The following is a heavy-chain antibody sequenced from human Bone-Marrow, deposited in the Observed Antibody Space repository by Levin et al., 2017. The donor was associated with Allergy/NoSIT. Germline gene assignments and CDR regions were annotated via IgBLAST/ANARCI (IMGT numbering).Heavy chain of an antibody. CDR3: ARGTFHGASDAFDG. Sequence: SCTVSGGSISGGGYYWCWLRQHPGKGLEWIGCISYIGSTHYNPSLKSRVTISADTSDKQFSLKMSSVTAADTAVFYRARGTFHGASDAFDGWGQGTIVTVSS. CDR1: GGSISGGGYY. CDR2: ISYIGST. V-gene: IGHV4-31*03. J-gene: IGHJ3*01. D-gene: IGHD1/OR15-1a*01.